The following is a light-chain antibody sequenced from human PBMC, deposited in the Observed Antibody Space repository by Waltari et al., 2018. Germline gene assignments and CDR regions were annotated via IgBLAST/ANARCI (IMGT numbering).Light chain of an antibody. CDR3: QQADSFPLT. CDR2: SAS. J-gene: IGKJ4*01. V-gene: IGKV1-12*01. CDR1: QGINNW. Sequence: DIQMTQSPSSLSASVGDSVTMSCRAIQGINNWLAWYQQVSGRAPKLLIYSASSLQSGVPSRFSGSGSGTNFTLTITSLQPEDFATYYCQQADSFPLTFGGGTKVEIK.